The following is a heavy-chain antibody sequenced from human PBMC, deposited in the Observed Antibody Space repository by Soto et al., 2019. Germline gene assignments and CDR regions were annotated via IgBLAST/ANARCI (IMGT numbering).Heavy chain of an antibody. CDR3: GRDLRDWDSGSYSYDY. D-gene: IGHD1-26*01. V-gene: IGHV3-74*01. CDR1: GFTFSSYW. J-gene: IGHJ4*02. CDR2: INSDGSST. Sequence: GGSMRLSCAASGFTFSSYWMHWVRQAQGKGLVWVSRINSDGSSTSYADSVKGRFTISRDNAKNSLYLQMNSLRAEDKAVFYCGRDLRDWDSGSYSYDYWGQGTLVTVSS.